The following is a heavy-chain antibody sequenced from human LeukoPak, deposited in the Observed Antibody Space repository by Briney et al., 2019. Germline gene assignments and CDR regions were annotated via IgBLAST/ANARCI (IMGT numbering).Heavy chain of an antibody. D-gene: IGHD3-10*01. V-gene: IGHV4-59*08. CDR2: IYYSGST. Sequence: SETLSLTCTVSGGSISSYYWSWIRQPPGKGLEWIGYIYYSGSTNYNPSLKSRVTISVDTSKNQFSLKLSSVTAADTAVYYCARAGTYYYGSGHDLWGRGTLVTVSS. CDR1: GGSISSYY. J-gene: IGHJ4*02. CDR3: ARAGTYYYGSGHDL.